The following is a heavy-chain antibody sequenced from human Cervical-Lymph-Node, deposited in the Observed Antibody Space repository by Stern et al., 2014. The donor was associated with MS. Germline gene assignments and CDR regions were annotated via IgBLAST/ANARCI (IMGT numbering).Heavy chain of an antibody. Sequence: QVPLVESGAEVKKPGASVKVSCKASGYTFTRYYIHWVRQAPGQGLEWMGIINPSGGSTSYAQKFQDRVTMTRDTSTSTVYMELSSLRSEDTAVYYCAREVAGHRLGMMDVWGQGTTVTVSS. CDR1: GYTFTRYY. D-gene: IGHD6-19*01. V-gene: IGHV1-46*01. CDR2: INPSGGST. CDR3: AREVAGHRLGMMDV. J-gene: IGHJ6*02.